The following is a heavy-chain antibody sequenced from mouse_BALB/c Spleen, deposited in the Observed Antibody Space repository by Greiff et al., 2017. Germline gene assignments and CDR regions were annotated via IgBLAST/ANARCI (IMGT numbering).Heavy chain of an antibody. D-gene: IGHD2-4*01. CDR2: ISDGGSYT. V-gene: IGHV5-4*02. Sequence: EVKLEESGGGLVKPGGSLKLSCAASGFTFSDYYMYWVRQTPEKRLEWVATISDGGSYTYYPDSVKGRFTISRDNAKNNLYLQMSSLKSEDTAMYYCARASYDYVYAMDYWGQGTSVTVSS. CDR1: GFTFSDYY. CDR3: ARASYDYVYAMDY. J-gene: IGHJ4*01.